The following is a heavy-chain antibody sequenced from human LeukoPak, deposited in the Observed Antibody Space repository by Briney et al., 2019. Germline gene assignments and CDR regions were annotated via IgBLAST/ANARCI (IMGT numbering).Heavy chain of an antibody. J-gene: IGHJ3*02. D-gene: IGHD6-13*01. V-gene: IGHV3-21*01. CDR1: GFTFSGYS. CDR3: ARRVASANDAFDI. Sequence: GGSLRLSCAASGFTFSGYSMNWVRQAPGKGLEWVSSISSGSTYIYSADSVKGRFTISRDNAKNSLYLQMNSLSPDDTAVYYCARRVASANDAFDIWGQGTVVTVSS. CDR2: ISSGSTYI.